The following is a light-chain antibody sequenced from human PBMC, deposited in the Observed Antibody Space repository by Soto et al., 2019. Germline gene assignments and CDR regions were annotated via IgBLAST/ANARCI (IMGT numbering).Light chain of an antibody. J-gene: IGLJ2*01. CDR3: SSYTSTNSL. V-gene: IGLV2-14*03. Sequence: QSVLTQPASVSGSPGESITISCTGTSSDVGAYNYVSWYQQHPGKAPKLMIYDVSNRPSGVSNRFSGSKSGNTASLTISGLQAEDEADYYCSSYTSTNSLFGGGTKLTV. CDR2: DVS. CDR1: SSDVGAYNY.